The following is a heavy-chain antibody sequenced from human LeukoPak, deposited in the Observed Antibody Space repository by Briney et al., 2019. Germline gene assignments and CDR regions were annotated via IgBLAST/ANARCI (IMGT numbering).Heavy chain of an antibody. CDR1: GGSISSSSYY. J-gene: IGHJ4*02. V-gene: IGHV4-39*01. D-gene: IGHD3-10*01. Sequence: SETLSLTCTVSGGSISSSSYYWGWIRQPPGKGLEWIGSIYYSGSTYYNPSLKSRVTISVDPSENQFSLKLSSVTAADTAVYYCARHGLEVRGVDYWGQGTLVTVSS. CDR2: IYYSGST. CDR3: ARHGLEVRGVDY.